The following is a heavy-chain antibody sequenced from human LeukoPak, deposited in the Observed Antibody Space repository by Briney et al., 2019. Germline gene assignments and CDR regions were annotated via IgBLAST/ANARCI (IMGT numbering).Heavy chain of an antibody. V-gene: IGHV1-69*06. J-gene: IGHJ4*02. CDR1: GYTFTNYY. CDR2: IIPIFGTA. CDR3: ASGRECSGGSCYNQWLFDY. D-gene: IGHD2-15*01. Sequence: GASVKVSCKASGYTFTNYYIHWVRQAPGQGLEWMGGIIPIFGTANYAQKFQGRVTITADKSTSTAYMELSSLRSEDTAVYYCASGRECSGGSCYNQWLFDYWGQGTLVTVSS.